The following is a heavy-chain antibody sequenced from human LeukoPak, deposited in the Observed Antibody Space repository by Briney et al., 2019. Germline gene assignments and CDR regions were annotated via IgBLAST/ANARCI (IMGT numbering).Heavy chain of an antibody. D-gene: IGHD2-2*01. V-gene: IGHV5-10-1*01. CDR1: GYSFTSYW. CDR2: IDPSDSYT. CDR3: AGVVPAATTPHYYYYGMDV. Sequence: GESLQISCKGSGYSFTSYWISWVRQMPGKGLEWMGRIDPSDSYTNYSPSFQGHVTISAGKSISTAYLQWSSLKASDTAMYYCAGVVPAATTPHYYYYGMDVWGQGTTVTVSS. J-gene: IGHJ6*02.